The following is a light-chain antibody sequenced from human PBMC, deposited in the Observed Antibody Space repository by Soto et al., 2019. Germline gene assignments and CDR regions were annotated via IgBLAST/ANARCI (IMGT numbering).Light chain of an antibody. V-gene: IGKV1-5*03. CDR2: KAS. CDR3: QQYDSYPLT. Sequence: DIQMTQSPSTLSASVGDRVTITCRASQSISSWLAWYQHKPGKAPNLLIYKASTLESGVPSRFSGSGSGTDFPLTVSRLHPDDLATYCCQQYDSYPLTFGGGTKVEIK. J-gene: IGKJ4*01. CDR1: QSISSW.